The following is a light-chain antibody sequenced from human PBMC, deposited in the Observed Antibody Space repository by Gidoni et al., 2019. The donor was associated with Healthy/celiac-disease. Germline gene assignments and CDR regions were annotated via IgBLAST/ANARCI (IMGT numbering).Light chain of an antibody. J-gene: IGKJ4*01. CDR2: AAS. V-gene: IGKV3-11*01. Sequence: DILLTQSPATLSLSPGERATLSCRASQSISSYLAWYQQKPGKAPKLLIYAASTRPTGIPATFSGSASGTDFTLTSSSLEPEDFAVYYCQRRSNWLTFGGGTKVEIK. CDR3: QRRSNWLT. CDR1: QSISSY.